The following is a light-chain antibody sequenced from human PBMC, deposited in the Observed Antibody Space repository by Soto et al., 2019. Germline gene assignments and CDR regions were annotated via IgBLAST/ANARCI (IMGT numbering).Light chain of an antibody. Sequence: QSALTQPASVSGSPGQSITISCTGSSSDVGGYNFVSWYQQHPGKAPRLMIYDVSDRPSGVSNRFSGSKSGNMASLTISGLQAEDEAEYYCSSFTGSSALRVVFGGGTKVTVL. CDR1: SSDVGGYNF. V-gene: IGLV2-14*03. J-gene: IGLJ2*01. CDR2: DVS. CDR3: SSFTGSSALRVV.